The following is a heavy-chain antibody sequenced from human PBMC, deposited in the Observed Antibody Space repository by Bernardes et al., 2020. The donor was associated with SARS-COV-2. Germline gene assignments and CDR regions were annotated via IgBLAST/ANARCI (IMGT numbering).Heavy chain of an antibody. CDR2: ISGSGGST. CDR1: GFRFSSYA. V-gene: IGHV3-23*01. Sequence: GGTLQLSCASCGFRFSSYAMSWVRRAPGKGLEWVSAISGSGGSTYYADSVKGRFTISRDNSKNTLYLQMNSLRAEDTAVYYCAKVMSRVQIPFYYYYGMDVWGQGTTVTVSS. D-gene: IGHD1-1*01. CDR3: AKVMSRVQIPFYYYYGMDV. J-gene: IGHJ6*02.